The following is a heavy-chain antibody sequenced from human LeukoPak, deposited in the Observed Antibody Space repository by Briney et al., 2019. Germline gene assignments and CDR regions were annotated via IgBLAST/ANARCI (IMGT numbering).Heavy chain of an antibody. D-gene: IGHD3-16*02. CDR1: GFTFSSYG. CDR3: AKDQYDYVWGSYPSFDY. V-gene: IGHV3-30*18. Sequence: GGSLRLSCAASGFTFSSYGMHWVRQAPGKGLEWVAVISYDGSSKYYADSVKGRFTISRDNSKNTLYLQMNSLRAEDTAVYYCAKDQYDYVWGSYPSFDYWGQGTLVTVSS. J-gene: IGHJ4*02. CDR2: ISYDGSSK.